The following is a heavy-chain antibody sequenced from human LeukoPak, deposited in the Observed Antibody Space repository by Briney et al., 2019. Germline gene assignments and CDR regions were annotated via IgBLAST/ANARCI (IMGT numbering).Heavy chain of an antibody. J-gene: IGHJ4*02. CDR2: SNTYSGNP. Sequence: ASVKVSCKASGYTFSSFGISWVRQAPGQGLEWMGWSNTYSGNPSYAQKFQGRVTMTTDTSTSTAYMELRSLRSDDTAVYYCARDPPAVLIDTYGWGQGTLVTVSS. CDR3: ARDPPAVLIDTYG. D-gene: IGHD2-8*01. V-gene: IGHV1-18*01. CDR1: GYTFSSFG.